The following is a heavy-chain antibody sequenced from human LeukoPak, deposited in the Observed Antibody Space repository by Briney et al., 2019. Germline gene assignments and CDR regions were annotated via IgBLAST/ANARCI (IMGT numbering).Heavy chain of an antibody. Sequence: SETLSLTCTVSGGSISSYYWSWIRQPPGKGLEWIGYIYYSGSTNYNPSLKSRVTISVDTSKNQFSLKLSSVTAADTAVYYCARGQWELPNRPFDYWGQGTLVTVSS. CDR1: GGSISSYY. J-gene: IGHJ4*02. D-gene: IGHD1-26*01. CDR2: IYYSGST. V-gene: IGHV4-59*01. CDR3: ARGQWELPNRPFDY.